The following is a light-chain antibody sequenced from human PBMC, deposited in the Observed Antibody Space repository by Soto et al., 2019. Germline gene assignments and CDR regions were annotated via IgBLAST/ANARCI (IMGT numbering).Light chain of an antibody. CDR2: GAS. CDR3: QQYGNSPKT. J-gene: IGKJ1*01. V-gene: IGKV3-20*01. Sequence: EIVLTQSPGTLSLSPGENATLSGRASQSVSSSYLAGYQQKPGQAPRLLIYGASSRATGIPDRFSGSGSGTDFTLTISRLEPEDFAVYYCQQYGNSPKTFGQGTKVDI. CDR1: QSVSSSY.